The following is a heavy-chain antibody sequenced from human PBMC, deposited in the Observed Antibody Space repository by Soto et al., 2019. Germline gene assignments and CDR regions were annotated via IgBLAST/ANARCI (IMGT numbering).Heavy chain of an antibody. J-gene: IGHJ6*02. Sequence: QITLKESGPTLVKPTQTLTLTCTFSAFSLSTGGVGVGWIRQPPGKALEWLALIYWDDDKRYSPSLRSRLTITKDTSKNQVVFTMTNMDPVYTATYYCIQSRCGGDCLQSYASYYYYGMDVWGQGTTVTVSS. CDR1: AFSLSTGGVG. D-gene: IGHD2-21*02. CDR3: IQSRCGGDCLQSYASYYYYGMDV. CDR2: IYWDDDK. V-gene: IGHV2-5*02.